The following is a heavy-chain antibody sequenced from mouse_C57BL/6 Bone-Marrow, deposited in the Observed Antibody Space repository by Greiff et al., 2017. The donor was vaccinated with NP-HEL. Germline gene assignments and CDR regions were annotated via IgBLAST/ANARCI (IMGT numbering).Heavy chain of an antibody. D-gene: IGHD1-1*01. V-gene: IGHV14-4*01. J-gene: IGHJ2*01. Sequence: EVQLQQSGAELVRPGASVKLSCTASGFNIKDDYMHWVKQRPEQGLEWIGWIDPENGDTEYASKFQGKATITADTSSNTAYLQLSSLTSEDTAVYYCTTRYGSSYGYFDYWGQGTTLTVSS. CDR3: TTRYGSSYGYFDY. CDR2: IDPENGDT. CDR1: GFNIKDDY.